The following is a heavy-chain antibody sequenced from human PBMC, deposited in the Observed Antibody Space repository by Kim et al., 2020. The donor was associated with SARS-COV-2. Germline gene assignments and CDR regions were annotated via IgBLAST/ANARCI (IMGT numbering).Heavy chain of an antibody. J-gene: IGHJ4*02. V-gene: IGHV3-33*01. CDR1: GYSLTTYG. D-gene: IGHD5-18*01. CDR2: MWNHGATQ. Sequence: GGSLRLSCAAFGYSLTTYGTHWIRQTPGKGLEWVAVMWNHGATQWYADSVKGRFTVSRDISENTLYLQMNRVTAEDTAVYYCARDAVTSLDYWGRGTLVAVYS. CDR3: ARDAVTSLDY.